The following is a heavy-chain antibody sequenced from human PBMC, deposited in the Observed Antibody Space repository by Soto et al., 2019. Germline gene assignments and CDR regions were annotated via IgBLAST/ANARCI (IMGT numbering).Heavy chain of an antibody. J-gene: IGHJ4*02. CDR2: ISNSGDTI. Sequence: EVQLVESGGALAQPGGSLRLSCVASEFTFSSYDMNWVRQAPGKGLEWVSHISNSGDTIYYTDSVKGRFTISRNNTMNSLYLIMDNLRVEDTEVYYFACWECNDEDYWGQGTLVTVSS. V-gene: IGHV3-48*03. CDR1: EFTFSSYD. D-gene: IGHD1-1*01. CDR3: ACWECNDEDY.